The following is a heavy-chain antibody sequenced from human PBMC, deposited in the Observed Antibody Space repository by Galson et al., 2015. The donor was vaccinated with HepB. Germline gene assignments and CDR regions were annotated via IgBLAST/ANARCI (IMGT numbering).Heavy chain of an antibody. CDR2: ISYDGSSK. J-gene: IGHJ4*02. Sequence: SLRLSCAASGFTFSSYAMHWVRQAPGKGLEWVAVISYDGSSKYYADSVKGRFTISRDNSKNTLYMQMNSLRAEDTAVYYCARDGGDGYNLDYWGQGTLVTVSS. CDR3: ARDGGDGYNLDY. V-gene: IGHV3-30-3*01. CDR1: GFTFSSYA. D-gene: IGHD5-24*01.